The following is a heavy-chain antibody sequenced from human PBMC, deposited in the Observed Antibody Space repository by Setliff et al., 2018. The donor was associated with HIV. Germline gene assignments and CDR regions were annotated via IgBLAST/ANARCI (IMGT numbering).Heavy chain of an antibody. J-gene: IGHJ6*03. CDR2: INYRGNT. CDR3: ARGARLLAGYSDRWDYYYMGV. CDR1: GGSISTSRYY. Sequence: SETLSLTCTVSGGSISTSRYYWGWIRQPPGKGLEWIGSINYRGNTYYNPSLKRRAAISVDTSKNQISLKLSSVTAADTAVYYCARGARLLAGYSDRWDYYYMGVWGKGTTVTVSS. V-gene: IGHV4-39*07. D-gene: IGHD6-13*01.